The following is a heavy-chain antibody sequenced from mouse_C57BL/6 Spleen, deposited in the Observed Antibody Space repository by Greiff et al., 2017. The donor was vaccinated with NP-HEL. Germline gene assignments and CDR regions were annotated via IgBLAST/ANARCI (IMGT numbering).Heavy chain of an antibody. J-gene: IGHJ2*01. CDR1: GFTFSSYT. CDR2: ISGGGGNT. V-gene: IGHV5-9*01. Sequence: EVMLVESGGGLVKPGGSLKLSCAASGFTFSSYTMSWVRQTPEKRLEWVATISGGGGNTYYPDSVKGRFTISRDNAKNTLYLQMSSLRSEDTALYYCARQDWDGFDYWGQGTTLTVSS. CDR3: ARQDWDGFDY. D-gene: IGHD4-1*01.